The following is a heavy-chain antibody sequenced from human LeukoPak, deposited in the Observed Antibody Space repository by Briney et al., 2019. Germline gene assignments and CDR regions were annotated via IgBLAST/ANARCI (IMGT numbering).Heavy chain of an antibody. CDR2: ISAYNGDT. CDR1: GYTFTSYG. D-gene: IGHD3-22*01. V-gene: IGHV1-18*01. J-gene: IGHJ4*02. CDR3: ARAPITMIVSDFDY. Sequence: ASVKVSCKASGYTFTSYGISWVRQAPGQGLEWMGWISAYNGDTNYAQKLQGRVTMTTDTSTSTAYMELRSLRSDDTAVYYCARAPITMIVSDFDYWGQGTLVTVSS.